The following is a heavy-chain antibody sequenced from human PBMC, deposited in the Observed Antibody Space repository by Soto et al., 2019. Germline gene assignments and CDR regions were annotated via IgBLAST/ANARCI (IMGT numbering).Heavy chain of an antibody. CDR1: GFTFSSYS. CDR2: ISSSSSYI. V-gene: IGHV3-21*01. Sequence: EVQLVESGGGLVKPGGSLRLSCAASGFTFSSYSMNWVRQAPGKGLEWVSSISSSSSYIYYADSVKGRFTISRDNAKNSLYLQINSLRAEDTAVYYCARLTMVRGEGWFDPWGQGTLVTVSS. D-gene: IGHD3-10*01. CDR3: ARLTMVRGEGWFDP. J-gene: IGHJ5*02.